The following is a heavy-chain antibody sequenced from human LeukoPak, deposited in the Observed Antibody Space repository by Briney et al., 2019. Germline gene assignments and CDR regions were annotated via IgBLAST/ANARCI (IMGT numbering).Heavy chain of an antibody. J-gene: IGHJ4*02. CDR2: INHSGST. CDR1: GGSFSGYY. Sequence: SETLSLTCAVYGGSFSGYYWSWIRQPPGKGLEWIGEINHSGSTNYNPSLKSRVTISVDTSKNQFSLKLSSVTAADTAVYYCARVGGYSYGEYYFDYWGQGTLVTVSS. CDR3: ARVGGYSYGEYYFDY. D-gene: IGHD5-18*01. V-gene: IGHV4-34*01.